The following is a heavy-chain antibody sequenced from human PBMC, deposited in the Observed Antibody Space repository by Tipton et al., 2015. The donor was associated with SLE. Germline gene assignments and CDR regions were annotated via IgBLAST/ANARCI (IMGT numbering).Heavy chain of an antibody. V-gene: IGHV3-30*04. J-gene: IGHJ6*02. CDR1: GFPFSIYG. CDR2: ISFDGNNK. Sequence: SLRLSCAASGFPFSIYGLHWVRQAPGKGLEWVALISFDGNNKDYADSVKGRFTISRDNSKSTVYLQMNSLRTEDTAVYYCARSPLRYYSYGMDVWGQGTTVTVSS. CDR3: ARSPLRYYSYGMDV.